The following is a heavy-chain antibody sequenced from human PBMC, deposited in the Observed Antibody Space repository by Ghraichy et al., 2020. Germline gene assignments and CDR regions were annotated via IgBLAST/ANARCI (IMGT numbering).Heavy chain of an antibody. Sequence: GESLNISCKGSGYRFTSYWIGWVRQMPGKGLEWMGIIYPGDSEIRKSPAFQGQVTISADKSISTAYLQWSSLKASDTAMYYCARQRSDPISVADMDSWGQGTLVTVSS. D-gene: IGHD6-19*01. CDR1: GYRFTSYW. CDR3: ARQRSDPISVADMDS. V-gene: IGHV5-51*01. CDR2: IYPGDSEI. J-gene: IGHJ4*02.